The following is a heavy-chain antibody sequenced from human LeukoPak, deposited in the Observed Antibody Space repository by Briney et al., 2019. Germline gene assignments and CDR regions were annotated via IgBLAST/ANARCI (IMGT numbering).Heavy chain of an antibody. J-gene: IGHJ6*03. Sequence: GGSLRLSCAASGFTFSSYWMSWVRQAPGKGLEWVANIKQDGSEKYYVDSVKGRFTISRDNAKNSLYLQMNSLRAEDTAVYYCARVYGITMIVVVITPYMDVWGKGTTVTVSS. D-gene: IGHD3-22*01. V-gene: IGHV3-7*01. CDR2: IKQDGSEK. CDR1: GFTFSSYW. CDR3: ARVYGITMIVVVITPYMDV.